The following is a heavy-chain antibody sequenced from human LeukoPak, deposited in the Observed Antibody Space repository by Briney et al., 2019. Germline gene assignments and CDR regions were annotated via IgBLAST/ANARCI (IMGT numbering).Heavy chain of an antibody. V-gene: IGHV3-11*04. CDR1: GFICSNVY. Sequence: GGSLRLSCAASGFICSNVYMSWIRQAPGEGLVWVSYINTSGDTIYYADSVKGRFTMSRDNAKNSVYLRMNSLRAEDTAVYYCARTSRGFDYWGQGSLVTVSS. CDR3: ARTSRGFDY. CDR2: INTSGDTI. J-gene: IGHJ4*02. D-gene: IGHD3-10*01.